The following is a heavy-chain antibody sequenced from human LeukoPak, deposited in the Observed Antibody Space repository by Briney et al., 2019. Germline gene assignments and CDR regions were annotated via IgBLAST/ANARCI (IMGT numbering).Heavy chain of an antibody. CDR2: IIPILGIA. CDR1: GGAFSSYA. Sequence: SVKVSCKASGGAFSSYAISWVRQAPGQGLEWMGRIIPILGIANYAQKFQGRVTITADKSTSTAYMELSSLRSEDTAVYYCARLEQGYCSSTSCFPWGQGTLVTVSS. J-gene: IGHJ5*02. V-gene: IGHV1-69*04. CDR3: ARLEQGYCSSTSCFP. D-gene: IGHD2-2*01.